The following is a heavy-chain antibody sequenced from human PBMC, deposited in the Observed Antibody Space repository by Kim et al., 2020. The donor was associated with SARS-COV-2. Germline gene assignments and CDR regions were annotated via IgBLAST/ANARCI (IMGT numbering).Heavy chain of an antibody. V-gene: IGHV6-1*01. Sequence: SQTLSLTCAISGDRVSSNIALWNWLRQSPSRGLEWLGSTYYRSKWYNDYAVFVKSRITINPDTSKNQLSLQLNSVTPEDTAIYYCARLTSGNIMDVWGQGTTVIVSS. CDR2: TYYRSKWYN. CDR1: GDRVSSNIAL. D-gene: IGHD1-26*01. J-gene: IGHJ6*02. CDR3: ARLTSGNIMDV.